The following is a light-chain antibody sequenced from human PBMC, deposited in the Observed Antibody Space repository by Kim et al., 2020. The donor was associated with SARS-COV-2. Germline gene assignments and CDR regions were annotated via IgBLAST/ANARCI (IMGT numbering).Light chain of an antibody. Sequence: DIVMTQSPESLAVSLGARATINCKSSQSVLYSSNNKNYLAWYQQKPGQPPKLLIYWASTRESGVPDRFSGSGSWTDFTLTISSRQAEDVAVYYCQQYYSTPRTFGQGTKVDIK. CDR3: QQYYSTPRT. J-gene: IGKJ1*01. CDR1: QSVLYSSNNKNY. CDR2: WAS. V-gene: IGKV4-1*01.